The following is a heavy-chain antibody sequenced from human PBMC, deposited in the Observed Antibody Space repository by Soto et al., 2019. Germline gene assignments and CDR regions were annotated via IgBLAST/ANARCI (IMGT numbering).Heavy chain of an antibody. CDR1: GGTFSSYT. CDR3: ARDQRRGVSFYGMDV. Sequence: QVQLVQSGAEVKKPGSSVKVSCKASGGTFSSYTISWVRQAPGQGLEWMGRIIPILGIANYAQKFQGRVTIXXDXSMXEAYRELSSLRAEDTAVYYCARDQRRGVSFYGMDVWGQGTAVTVSS. CDR2: IIPILGIA. J-gene: IGHJ6*02. D-gene: IGHD3-10*01. V-gene: IGHV1-69*08.